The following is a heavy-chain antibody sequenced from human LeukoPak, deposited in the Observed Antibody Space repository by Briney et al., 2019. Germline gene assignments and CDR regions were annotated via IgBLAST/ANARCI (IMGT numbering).Heavy chain of an antibody. CDR3: AREGHMWFGELSSYYFDY. Sequence: SETLSLTCTVSGGSISSGDYYWSWIRQPPGKGLEWIGYIYYSGGTYYNPSLKSRVTISVDTSKNQFSLKLSSVTAADTAVYYCAREGHMWFGELSSYYFDYWGQGTLVTVSS. CDR1: GGSISSGDYY. V-gene: IGHV4-30-4*01. CDR2: IYYSGGT. J-gene: IGHJ4*02. D-gene: IGHD3-10*01.